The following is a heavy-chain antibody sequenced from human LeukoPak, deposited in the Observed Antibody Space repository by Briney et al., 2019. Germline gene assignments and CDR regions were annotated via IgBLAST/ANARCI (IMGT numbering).Heavy chain of an antibody. V-gene: IGHV3-21*01. D-gene: IGHD5-24*01. CDR2: ISSSSSYI. Sequence: PGGSLRLSCAASGFTVSSNYMSWVRQAPGKGLEWVSSISSSSSYIYYADSVKGRFTISRDNAKNSLYLQMNSLRAEDTAVYYCARNLRDGYNFSSAHYGMDVWGQGTTVTVSS. CDR3: ARNLRDGYNFSSAHYGMDV. CDR1: GFTVSSNY. J-gene: IGHJ6*02.